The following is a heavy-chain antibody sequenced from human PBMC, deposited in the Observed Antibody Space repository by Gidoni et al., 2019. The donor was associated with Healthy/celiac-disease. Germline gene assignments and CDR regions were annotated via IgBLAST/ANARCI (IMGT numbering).Heavy chain of an antibody. CDR1: GGSLSSGSYY. V-gene: IGHV4-61*02. Sequence: QVQLQESGPGLVKPSQTLSLTCTVPGGSLSSGSYYWGWIRQTAGTGLEWIVRIDTSGSTNYNPSLKSRVTILVDTSKNQFSLKLSSVTAADTAVYYCARDKEAGDDAFDIWGQGTMVTVSS. CDR2: IDTSGST. CDR3: ARDKEAGDDAFDI. J-gene: IGHJ3*02. D-gene: IGHD3-16*01.